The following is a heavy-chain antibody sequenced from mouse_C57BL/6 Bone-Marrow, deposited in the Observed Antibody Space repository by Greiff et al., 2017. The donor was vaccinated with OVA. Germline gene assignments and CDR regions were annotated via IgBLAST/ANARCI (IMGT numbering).Heavy chain of an antibody. CDR1: GFTFSDYY. J-gene: IGHJ4*01. D-gene: IGHD2-2*01. CDR2: INYDGSST. CDR3: AREWVWLRRGAMDY. Sequence: EVQLVESEGGLVQPGSSMKLSCTASGFTFSDYYMAWVRQVPEKGLEWVANINYDGSSTYYLDSLKSRFIISRDNAKNILYLQMSSLKSEDTATYYCAREWVWLRRGAMDYWGQGTSVTVSS. V-gene: IGHV5-16*01.